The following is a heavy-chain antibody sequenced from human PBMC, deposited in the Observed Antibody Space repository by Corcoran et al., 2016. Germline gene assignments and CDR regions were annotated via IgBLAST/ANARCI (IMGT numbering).Heavy chain of an antibody. V-gene: IGHV3-53*01. J-gene: IGHJ3*02. CDR3: AREQGIAVAGDLRRAFDI. Sequence: EVQLVESGGGLIQPGGSLRLSCAASGFTVSSNYMSWVRQAPGKGLEWVSVIYSGGSTYYADSVKGRFTISRDNSKNTLYLQMNSLRAEDTAVYYCAREQGIAVAGDLRRAFDIWGQGTMVTVSS. CDR2: IYSGGST. CDR1: GFTVSSNY. D-gene: IGHD6-19*01.